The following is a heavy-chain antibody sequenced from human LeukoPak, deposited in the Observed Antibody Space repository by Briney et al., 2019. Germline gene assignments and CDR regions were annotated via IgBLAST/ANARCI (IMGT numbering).Heavy chain of an antibody. V-gene: IGHV3-48*03. CDR1: GFTFSSYE. Sequence: GRSLRLSRAAAGFTFSSYEMNSVRQAPGNGMEWGSYISSSGSTTYYADSVKGRFTISRDNAKNSLYLQMNSLRAEDTAVYYCARERTRYDILAGYSGYFDYWGQGTLVTVSS. D-gene: IGHD3-9*01. CDR3: ARERTRYDILAGYSGYFDY. CDR2: ISSSGSTT. J-gene: IGHJ4*02.